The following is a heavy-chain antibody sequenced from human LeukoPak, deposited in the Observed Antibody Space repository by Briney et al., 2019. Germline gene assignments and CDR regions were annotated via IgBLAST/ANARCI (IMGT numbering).Heavy chain of an antibody. D-gene: IGHD1-26*01. V-gene: IGHV3-23*01. J-gene: IGHJ4*02. CDR3: AKIPSGSYYYFDS. CDR2: ISGSGGST. CDR1: GFTFSSYA. Sequence: GGSLRLSCAASGFTFSSYAMSWVRQAPGKGLEWVSAISGSGGSTYYADSVKGRFTISRDNSKNTLYLQMNGLRAEDTAVYYCAKIPSGSYYYFDSWGQGTLDTVSS.